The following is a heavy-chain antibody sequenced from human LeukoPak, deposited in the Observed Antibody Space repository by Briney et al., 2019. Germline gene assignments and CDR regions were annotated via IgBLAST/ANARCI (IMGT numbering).Heavy chain of an antibody. CDR2: ISSNGGST. D-gene: IGHD6-19*01. V-gene: IGHV3-64*01. Sequence: GGSLRLSCAASGFTFSSYAMHWVRQAPGKGLEDVSAISSNGGSTFYANSVKGRFTISRDNSKNTLNLQMGSLKPEDTAVYYCARGGSGWYEPFDYWGQGTLVIVSS. CDR3: ARGGSGWYEPFDY. CDR1: GFTFSSYA. J-gene: IGHJ4*02.